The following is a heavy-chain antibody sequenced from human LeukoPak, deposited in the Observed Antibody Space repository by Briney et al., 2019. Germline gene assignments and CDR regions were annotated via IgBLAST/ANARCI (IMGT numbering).Heavy chain of an antibody. CDR3: ARVRTTVVKGFDY. CDR1: GYSISSGYY. Sequence: SETLSLTCTVSGYSISSGYYWGWIRQPPGKGLEWIGSIYHSGSTYYNPSLKSRVTISVDTSKNQFSLKLSSVTAADTAVYYCARVRTTVVKGFDYWGQGTLVTVSS. CDR2: IYHSGST. J-gene: IGHJ4*02. V-gene: IGHV4-38-2*02. D-gene: IGHD4-23*01.